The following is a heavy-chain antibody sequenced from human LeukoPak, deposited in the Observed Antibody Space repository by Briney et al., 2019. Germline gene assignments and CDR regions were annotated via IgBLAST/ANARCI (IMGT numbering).Heavy chain of an antibody. CDR3: TRGGGILWFDP. D-gene: IGHD6-25*01. CDR1: GFTFSAYW. Sequence: PGGSLRLSCAVSGFTFSAYWMYWVRQAPGKGLVWVSRINSYGSSTNYADSVKGRFTISRDNAKNTLYLQMNSLRAEDTAVYYCTRGGGILWFDPWGQGTLVIVSS. V-gene: IGHV3-74*01. CDR2: INSYGSST. J-gene: IGHJ5*02.